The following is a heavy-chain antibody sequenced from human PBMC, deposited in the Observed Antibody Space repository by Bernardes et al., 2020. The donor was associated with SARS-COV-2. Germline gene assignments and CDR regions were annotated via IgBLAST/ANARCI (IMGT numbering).Heavy chain of an antibody. CDR3: ARVLVEVVVSGAFDL. D-gene: IGHD2-15*01. V-gene: IGHV3-66*02. CDR1: GFFVSRTY. J-gene: IGHJ3*01. CDR2: IYPSGVT. Sequence: GSLRLSCAASGFFVSRTYMSWVRQAPGKGLEWVSIIYPSGVTYYPDSVKGRFTISRDNSKNMVYLQMNSLRSEDTAVYFCARVLVEVVVSGAFDLWGHGTMVIVSS.